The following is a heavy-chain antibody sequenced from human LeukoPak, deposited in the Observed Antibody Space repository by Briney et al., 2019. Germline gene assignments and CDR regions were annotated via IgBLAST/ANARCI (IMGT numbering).Heavy chain of an antibody. Sequence: GESLKISCKGSGYSFTSYWIGWVRQMPGKGLEWMGIIYPGDSDTRYSPSFQGQVTISADKSISTAYLQWSSLKASDTAMYYCARQLREHSRSLDPWGQGTLVTVSS. CDR3: ARQLREHSRSLDP. J-gene: IGHJ5*02. CDR2: IYPGDSDT. D-gene: IGHD6-6*01. CDR1: GYSFTSYW. V-gene: IGHV5-51*01.